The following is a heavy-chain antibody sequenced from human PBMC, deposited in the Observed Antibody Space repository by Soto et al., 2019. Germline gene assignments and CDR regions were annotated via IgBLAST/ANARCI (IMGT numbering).Heavy chain of an antibody. D-gene: IGHD3-10*01. CDR3: ARFAAQSVSSGHGYYMAV. CDR1: GFSLSTSGMC. V-gene: IGHV2-70*11. CDR2: IDWDDDE. J-gene: IGHJ6*03. Sequence: SGPTLVNPTQTLTLTCTFSGFSLSTSGMCVTWIRQPPGQALEWLARIDWDDDEYYSTSLKTRLTISKDTSKNQVILTMTNMHTVDTATYYCARFAAQSVSSGHGYYMAVWGKGTPVPVAS.